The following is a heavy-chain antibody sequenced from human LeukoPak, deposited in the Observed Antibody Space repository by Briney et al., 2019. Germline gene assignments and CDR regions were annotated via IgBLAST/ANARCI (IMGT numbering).Heavy chain of an antibody. Sequence: ASMKVSRKASGYTFSDYYIHWVRQAPGQGLEWMGWINPNSGGTNYAQKFQGRVTMTRDTSITTAYMELSRLTSDDTAVYYCARDVMRGSEIDYWGQGTLVAVSS. V-gene: IGHV1-2*02. CDR2: INPNSGGT. CDR3: ARDVMRGSEIDY. J-gene: IGHJ4*02. D-gene: IGHD1-26*01. CDR1: GYTFSDYY.